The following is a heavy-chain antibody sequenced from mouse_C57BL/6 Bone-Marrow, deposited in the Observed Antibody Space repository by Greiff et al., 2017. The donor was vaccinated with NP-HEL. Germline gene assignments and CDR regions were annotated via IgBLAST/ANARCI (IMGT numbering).Heavy chain of an antibody. D-gene: IGHD1-1*01. Sequence: QVQLQQPGTELVKPGASVKLSCKASGYTFTSYWMHWVKQRPGQGLEWIGNINPSNGGTNYNEKFKSKATLTVDKSSSTAYMQLSSLTSEDSAVYYCEREGAYYGSSSPAWFAYWGQGTLVTVSA. J-gene: IGHJ3*01. CDR2: INPSNGGT. V-gene: IGHV1-53*01. CDR3: EREGAYYGSSSPAWFAY. CDR1: GYTFTSYW.